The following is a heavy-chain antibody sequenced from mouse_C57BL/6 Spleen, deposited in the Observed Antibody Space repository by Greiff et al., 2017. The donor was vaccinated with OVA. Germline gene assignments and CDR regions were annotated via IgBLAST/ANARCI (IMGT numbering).Heavy chain of an antibody. CDR2: ISSGGDYI. J-gene: IGHJ1*03. CDR1: GFTFSSYA. CDR3: TREGGYYGSSYVGYFDV. V-gene: IGHV5-9-1*02. Sequence: EVMLVESGEGLVKPGGSLKLSCAASGFTFSSYAMSWVRQTPEKRLEWVAYISSGGDYIYYADTVKGRFTISRDNARNTLYLQMSSLKSEDTAMYYCTREGGYYGSSYVGYFDVWGTGTTVTVSS. D-gene: IGHD1-1*01.